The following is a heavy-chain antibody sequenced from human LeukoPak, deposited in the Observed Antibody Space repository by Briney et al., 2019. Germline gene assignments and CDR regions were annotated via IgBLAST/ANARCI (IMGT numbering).Heavy chain of an antibody. V-gene: IGHV1-69*13. CDR2: IIPIFGTA. CDR1: GGTFSSYA. Sequence: SVKVSCKASGGTFSSYAISWVRQAPGQGLEWMGGIIPIFGTANYAQKFQGRVTITAVESMSTAYMELSSLRSEDTAVYYCARGWLAETTVVTPYNYWGQGTLVTVSS. D-gene: IGHD4-23*01. CDR3: ARGWLAETTVVTPYNY. J-gene: IGHJ4*02.